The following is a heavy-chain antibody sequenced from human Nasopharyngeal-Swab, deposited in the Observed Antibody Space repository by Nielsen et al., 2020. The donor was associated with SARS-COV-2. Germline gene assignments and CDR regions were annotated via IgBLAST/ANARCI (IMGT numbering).Heavy chain of an antibody. Sequence: GGSLRLSCAASGFTFSDYCMSWIRQAPGKGQEWVSHISTTGSSKYYADSLKGRFTISRDNDKNSLYLQMNSLRADDTAVYYCASGGYDFWSGYPSDYWGLGTLVTVSS. V-gene: IGHV3-11*04. J-gene: IGHJ4*02. CDR1: GFTFSDYC. CDR3: ASGGYDFWSGYPSDY. CDR2: ISTTGSSK. D-gene: IGHD3-3*01.